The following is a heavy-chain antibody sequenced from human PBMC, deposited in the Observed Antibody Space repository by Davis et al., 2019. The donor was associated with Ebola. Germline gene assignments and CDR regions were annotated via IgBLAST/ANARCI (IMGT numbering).Heavy chain of an antibody. CDR1: GYSFTSYW. CDR2: IYPGDSET. V-gene: IGHV5-51*01. CDR3: ARAIATRCDYYYDGMDV. J-gene: IGHJ6*02. D-gene: IGHD6-6*01. Sequence: GESLKIPCKGSGYSFTSYWIGRVRQMPGKGLEWIGIIYPGDSETRYSPSFQDQVTIPADKSISTAYLQSTSLKASDTAMYYCARAIATRCDYYYDGMDVWGQGTTVTVSS.